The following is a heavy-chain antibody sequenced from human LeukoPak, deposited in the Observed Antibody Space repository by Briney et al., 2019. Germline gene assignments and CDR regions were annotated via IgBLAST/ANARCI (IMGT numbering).Heavy chain of an antibody. J-gene: IGHJ4*02. CDR2: TYYRSKWYG. CDR1: GDSVSSNSAA. D-gene: IGHD2-2*02. V-gene: IGHV6-1*01. Sequence: SQTLSLTCAISGDSVSSNSAAWNWIPQSPSRGLEWLGRTYYRSKWYGDYAVSVKSRLTIDPDTSKNQFSLQLNSVTPEDTAVYYCARASYTIPDYWGQGTLVTVSS. CDR3: ARASYTIPDY.